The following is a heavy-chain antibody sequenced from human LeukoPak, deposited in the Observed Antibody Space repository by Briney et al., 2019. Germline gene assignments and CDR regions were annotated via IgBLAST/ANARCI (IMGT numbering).Heavy chain of an antibody. CDR2: ISAYNGNT. V-gene: IGHV1-18*01. J-gene: IGHJ3*02. Sequence: RGASVKVSCKASGGTFSSYAISWVRQAPGQGLEWMAWISAYNGNTNYAQKLQGRVTMTTDTSTSTAYMELRSLRSDDTAVYYCARDHGYCSGGSCYNLRDDAVDIWGQGTMVTVSS. CDR3: ARDHGYCSGGSCYNLRDDAVDI. D-gene: IGHD2-15*01. CDR1: GGTFSSYA.